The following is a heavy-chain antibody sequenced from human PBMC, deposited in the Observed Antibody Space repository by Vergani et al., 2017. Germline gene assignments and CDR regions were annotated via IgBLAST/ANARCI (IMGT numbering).Heavy chain of an antibody. Sequence: EVQLVESGGGLVPPGRSLRLSCAASGFSFGDYAMTWVRQAPGKGLEWVAFIRNKAYGGTTEYAASVKGRFTISRDDSKRLAYLQLSGLKTEDTAVYFCSRGRGYSFGYSAYRGQGTLVTVSS. CDR2: IRNKAYGGTT. V-gene: IGHV3-49*04. CDR3: SRGRGYSFGYSAY. D-gene: IGHD5-18*01. J-gene: IGHJ4*02. CDR1: GFSFGDYA.